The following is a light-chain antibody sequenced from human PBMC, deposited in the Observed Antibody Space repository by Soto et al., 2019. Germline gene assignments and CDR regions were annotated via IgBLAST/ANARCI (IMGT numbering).Light chain of an antibody. CDR1: QSFLYSSNNRNY. J-gene: IGKJ5*01. CDR2: WAS. V-gene: IGKV4-1*01. Sequence: DIVMTQSPDSLAVSLSERATINCKSSQSFLYSSNNRNYLAWFQQKPGQPPKLLIYWASTRESGVPDRFSGSGSGTDFTLTISSLQAEDVALYYCQQYYGTPLTFGQGTRLEIK. CDR3: QQYYGTPLT.